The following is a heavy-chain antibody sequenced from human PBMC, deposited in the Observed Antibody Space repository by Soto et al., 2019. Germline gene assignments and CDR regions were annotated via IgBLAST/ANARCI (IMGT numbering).Heavy chain of an antibody. J-gene: IGHJ4*02. Sequence: EVQLVESGGGLVQPGGSLTVSCAASGFNFRTYWMSWVRQAPGKGLEWVANINEDGSDKYYVDSVKGRLTVSRDNAKNVLYLQLNSLRAEDTAVYYCARERFSYGPKGAVFDHWGQGSLVTVSS. CDR1: GFNFRTYW. CDR2: INEDGSDK. D-gene: IGHD5-18*01. CDR3: ARERFSYGPKGAVFDH. V-gene: IGHV3-7*03.